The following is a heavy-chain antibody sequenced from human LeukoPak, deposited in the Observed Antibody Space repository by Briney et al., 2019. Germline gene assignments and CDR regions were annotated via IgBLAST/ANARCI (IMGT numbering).Heavy chain of an antibody. D-gene: IGHD2-15*01. CDR1: GFTFDDYG. V-gene: IGHV3-20*04. CDR2: INWNGGRT. Sequence: GGSLRLSCAASGFTFDDYGMSWVRQAPGKGLEWVSGINWNGGRTRYADSVKGRFTISRDNAKNSLYLQMNSLRAEDTALYYCARDHPATQAFDIWGQGTMVTVSS. J-gene: IGHJ3*02. CDR3: ARDHPATQAFDI.